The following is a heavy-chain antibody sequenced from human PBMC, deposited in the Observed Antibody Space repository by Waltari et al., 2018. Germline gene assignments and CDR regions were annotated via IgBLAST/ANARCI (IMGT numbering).Heavy chain of an antibody. CDR3: ARVRNWFDP. Sequence: SWIRQPPGKGREWIGEINHSGSTNYNPSLKSRVTISVDTSKNQFSLKLSSVTAADTAVYYCARVRNWFDPWGQGTLVTVSS. J-gene: IGHJ5*02. CDR2: INHSGST. V-gene: IGHV4-34*01.